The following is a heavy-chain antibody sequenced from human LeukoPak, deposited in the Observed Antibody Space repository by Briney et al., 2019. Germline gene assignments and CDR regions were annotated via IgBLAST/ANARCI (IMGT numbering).Heavy chain of an antibody. CDR3: ARKRGYSYGPFDY. CDR2: INPSGGST. CDR1: GYTFTSYY. V-gene: IGHV1-46*01. D-gene: IGHD5-18*01. J-gene: IGHJ4*02. Sequence: ASVKVSCKASGYTFTSYYMHWVRQAPGQGLEWMGIINPSGGSTSYAQKFQGRVTITADESTSTAYMELSSLRSEDTAVYYCARKRGYSYGPFDYWGQGTLVTVSS.